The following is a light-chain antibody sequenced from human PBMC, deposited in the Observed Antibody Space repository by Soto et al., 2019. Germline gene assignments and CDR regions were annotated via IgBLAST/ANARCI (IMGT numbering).Light chain of an antibody. CDR1: TIGGTS. Sequence: SYELTQPPSVSVAPGSTASITCGGNTIGGTSVHWYQQKPGQAPLLVLYQDSDRPSGIPERISGSKSGNTATLTISRVEAGDEADYYCQVWDSTSDHHVFGTGTKVTVL. CDR3: QVWDSTSDHHV. J-gene: IGLJ1*01. V-gene: IGLV3-21*04. CDR2: QDS.